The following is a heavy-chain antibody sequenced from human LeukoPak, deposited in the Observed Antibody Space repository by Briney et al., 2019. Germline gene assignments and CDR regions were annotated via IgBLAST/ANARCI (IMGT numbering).Heavy chain of an antibody. Sequence: GGSLRLSCAASGFTFSNSAFTWVRQAPGKGLEWVSAINGYMTYYGDSVKGRFTISGDNSVNTVYLQMDSLRVEDTAVYYCAKEVPQSSSSSGGSCAFDPWGQGTLVTVSS. CDR3: AKEVPQSSSSSGGSCAFDP. V-gene: IGHV3-23*01. CDR1: GFTFSNSA. D-gene: IGHD2-2*01. J-gene: IGHJ5*02. CDR2: INGYMT.